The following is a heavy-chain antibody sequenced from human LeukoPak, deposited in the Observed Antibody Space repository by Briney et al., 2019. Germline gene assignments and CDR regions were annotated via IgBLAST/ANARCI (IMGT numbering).Heavy chain of an antibody. V-gene: IGHV3-30*18. CDR1: GFTFSSYG. J-gene: IGHJ4*02. CDR2: ISYDGSNK. CDR3: AKDVAVAGFYYFDY. D-gene: IGHD6-19*01. Sequence: GGSLRLSCAASGFTFSSYGMHWVRQAPGQGLAWVAVISYDGSNKYYADSVKGRFTISRDNSKNTLYLQMNSLRAEDTAVYYCAKDVAVAGFYYFDYWGQGTLVTVSS.